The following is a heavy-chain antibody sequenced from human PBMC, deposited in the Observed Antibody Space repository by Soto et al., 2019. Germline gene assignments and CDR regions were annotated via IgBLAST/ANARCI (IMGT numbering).Heavy chain of an antibody. J-gene: IGHJ6*02. CDR3: AHRPSYDFWSGYWGSSYYYGMDV. D-gene: IGHD3-3*01. V-gene: IGHV2-5*01. Sequence: ESGPTLVNPTQTLTLTCTFSGFSLSTSGVGVGWIRQPPGKALEWLALIYWNDDKRYSPSLKSRLTITKDTSKNQVVLTMTNMDPVDTATYYCAHRPSYDFWSGYWGSSYYYGMDVWGQGTTVTVSS. CDR2: IYWNDDK. CDR1: GFSLSTSGVG.